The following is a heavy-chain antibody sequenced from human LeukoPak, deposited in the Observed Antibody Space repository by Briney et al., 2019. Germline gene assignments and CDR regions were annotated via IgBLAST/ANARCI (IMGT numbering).Heavy chain of an antibody. D-gene: IGHD1-7*01. CDR3: AKDSDITGTTGDWFDP. V-gene: IGHV3-23*01. CDR1: GFTFSSYA. Sequence: SGGSLRLSCAASGFTFSSYAMSWVRQAPGKGLECVSAISGSGGSTYYADSVKGRFTISRDNSKNTLYLQMNSLRAEDTAVYYCAKDSDITGTTGDWFDPWGQGTLVTVSS. CDR2: ISGSGGST. J-gene: IGHJ5*02.